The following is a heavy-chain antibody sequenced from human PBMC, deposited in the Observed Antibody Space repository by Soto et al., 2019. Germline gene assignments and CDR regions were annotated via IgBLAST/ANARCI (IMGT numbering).Heavy chain of an antibody. J-gene: IGHJ6*02. CDR2: IDHSGST. CDR3: ARGDHFAHYYYGVDV. Sequence: PSENLSLTCAVSGESFAGYYWSWIRQPPGKGQEWIGEIDHSGSTDYNPSLKSRVTISVDTSKSQFSLKLTSVTAADTAVYYCARGDHFAHYYYGVDVWGQGTTVT. CDR1: GESFAGYY. V-gene: IGHV4-34*01.